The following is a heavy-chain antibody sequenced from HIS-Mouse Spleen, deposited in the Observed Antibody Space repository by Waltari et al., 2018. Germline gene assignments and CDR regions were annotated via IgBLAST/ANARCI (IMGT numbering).Heavy chain of an antibody. Sequence: QVQLVQSGAEVKKPGASVKVSCKASGYTFTGYYMHWVRQAPGPGLEWRGWINPNSGGTNYAQKCEGRVPMRRDTSISTAYMELSRLRSDDTAVYYCARYLQDYDILTGYFYDAFDIWGQGTMVTVSS. J-gene: IGHJ3*02. CDR1: GYTFTGYY. CDR3: ARYLQDYDILTGYFYDAFDI. D-gene: IGHD3-9*01. CDR2: INPNSGGT. V-gene: IGHV1-2*02.